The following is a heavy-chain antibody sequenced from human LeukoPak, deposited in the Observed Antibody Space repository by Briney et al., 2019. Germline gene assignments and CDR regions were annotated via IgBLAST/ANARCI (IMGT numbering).Heavy chain of an antibody. J-gene: IGHJ4*02. Sequence: PGGSLRLSCGGSGFTFSSNAMNWVRQAPGKGLEWVSCISDDGGITYYADSVKGRFTISRDNSKNTMYLQMNSLRAEDTAIYYCAKDEDYFYAGSGFAYWGQGTLVTVSS. CDR3: AKDEDYFYAGSGFAY. CDR2: ISDDGGIT. D-gene: IGHD2-15*01. CDR1: GFTFSSNA. V-gene: IGHV3-23*01.